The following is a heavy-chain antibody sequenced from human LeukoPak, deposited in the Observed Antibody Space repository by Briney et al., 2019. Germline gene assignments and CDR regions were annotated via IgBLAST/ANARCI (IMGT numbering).Heavy chain of an antibody. CDR3: ASTASGYYYYMDV. Sequence: PSETLSLTCTVSGGSISSSSYYWGWIRQPPGKRLEWIGSIYYSGSTYYNPSLKSRVTISVDTSKNQFSLKLSSVTAADTAVYYCASTASGYYYYMDVWGKGTTVTVS. V-gene: IGHV4-39*07. D-gene: IGHD3-10*01. CDR2: IYYSGST. J-gene: IGHJ6*03. CDR1: GGSISSSSYY.